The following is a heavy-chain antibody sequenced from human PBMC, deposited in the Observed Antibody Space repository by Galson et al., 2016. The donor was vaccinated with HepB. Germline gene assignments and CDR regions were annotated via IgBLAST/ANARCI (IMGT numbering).Heavy chain of an antibody. Sequence: TLSLTCTASGASISSGDYFWSWIRQHPGKGLEWIGYIYYSGSTFYNPTLKSRINISLDTSKTQFSLKLTSVTAADTAVYYCARDNGDYGDALDIWGQGRVVTVSS. D-gene: IGHD4-17*01. J-gene: IGHJ3*02. CDR2: IYYSGST. CDR3: ARDNGDYGDALDI. CDR1: GASISSGDYF. V-gene: IGHV4-31*03.